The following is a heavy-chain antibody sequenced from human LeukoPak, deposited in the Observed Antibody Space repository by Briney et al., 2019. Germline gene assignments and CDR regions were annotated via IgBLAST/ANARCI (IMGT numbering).Heavy chain of an antibody. V-gene: IGHV3-23*01. CDR3: VKQFGACVRWYFDL. D-gene: IGHD2-21*02. CDR1: GFTFSSYG. CDR2: ITSRGRNT. J-gene: IGHJ2*01. Sequence: GGSLRLSCAASGFTFSSYGMNWVRQAPGKGLEWVSGITSRGRNTYYADSVKGRFTISRDNAKNSLYLQMNSLIAKETALDYRVKQFGACVRWYFDLWGRGTLVTVSS.